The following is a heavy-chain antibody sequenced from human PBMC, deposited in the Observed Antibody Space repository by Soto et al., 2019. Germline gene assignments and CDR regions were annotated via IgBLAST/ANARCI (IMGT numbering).Heavy chain of an antibody. J-gene: IGHJ4*02. Sequence: SETLSLTCTVSGGSVSSGGYYWSWIRQHPGTGLEWIGYIYYGGTTYFNPSLKSRASISLDTSKNEFSLKLTSVTAADTAVYYCARRALPQCINGVCYKDGFWDYWGQGALVTVSS. CDR3: ARRALPQCINGVCYKDGFWDY. V-gene: IGHV4-31*03. D-gene: IGHD2-8*01. CDR2: IYYGGTT. CDR1: GGSVSSGGYY.